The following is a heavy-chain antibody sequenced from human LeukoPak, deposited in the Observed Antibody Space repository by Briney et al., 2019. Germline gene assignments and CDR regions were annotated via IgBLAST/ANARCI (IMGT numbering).Heavy chain of an antibody. J-gene: IGHJ3*02. D-gene: IGHD1-26*01. CDR2: IKSKTDGGTT. CDR3: TTDRSGELLRVVAFDI. V-gene: IGHV3-15*01. CDR1: GFTFSNAW. Sequence: GGSLRLSCAASGFTFSNAWMSWVRQAPGKGLEWVGRIKSKTDGGTTDYAAPVKGRFTISRDDSKNTLYLQMNSLKTEDTAVYYCTTDRSGELLRVVAFDIWGQGTMVTVSS.